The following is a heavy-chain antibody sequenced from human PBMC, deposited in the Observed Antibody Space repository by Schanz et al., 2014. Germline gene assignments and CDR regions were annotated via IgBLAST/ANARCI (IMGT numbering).Heavy chain of an antibody. V-gene: IGHV3-33*06. Sequence: QVQLVESGGGVVRPGRSLRLSCAASGFTFNNYGMHWVRQAPGKGLEWVAVIWYDGTDRYYADSVKGRFTISRDNSKNTLYLQMNSLRAEDTALYYCAKDMHKDYGGKPQAFDIWGQGTMVTVSS. J-gene: IGHJ3*02. D-gene: IGHD4-17*01. CDR3: AKDMHKDYGGKPQAFDI. CDR1: GFTFNNYG. CDR2: IWYDGTDR.